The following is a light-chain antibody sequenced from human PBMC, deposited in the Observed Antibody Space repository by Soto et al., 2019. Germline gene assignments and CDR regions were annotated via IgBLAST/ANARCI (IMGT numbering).Light chain of an antibody. CDR3: QQYYSYPPT. Sequence: DIVMTQSPDSLAVSLGERATINCKSSQNVLYSSNNKNYLAWYQQKLGQPPKLLIRWASTRESGVPDRFSGSGSGTDFTLTISCLQSEDFATYYCQQYYSYPPTFGQGTKVDIK. V-gene: IGKV4-1*01. CDR1: QNVLYSSNNKNY. J-gene: IGKJ2*01. CDR2: WAS.